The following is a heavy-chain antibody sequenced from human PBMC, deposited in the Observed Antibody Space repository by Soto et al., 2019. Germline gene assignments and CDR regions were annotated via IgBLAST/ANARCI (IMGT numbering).Heavy chain of an antibody. CDR2: IKSKTDGGTT. CDR3: TTGRDDLHS. D-gene: IGHD3-3*01. V-gene: IGHV3-15*07. J-gene: IGHJ4*02. CDR1: GFTFDKVW. Sequence: EVQLVESGGGLVQPGGSLRLSCAVSGFTFDKVWMNWVRQAPGKGLEWVGRIKSKTDGGTTDYAAPVKGRFTISRDASKDMLYLQMNSLKTEDTGMYCFTTGRDDLHSWGQGTLVTVSS.